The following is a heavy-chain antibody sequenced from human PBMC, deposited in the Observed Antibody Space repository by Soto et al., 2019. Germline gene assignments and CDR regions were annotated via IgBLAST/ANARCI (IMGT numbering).Heavy chain of an antibody. J-gene: IGHJ6*02. D-gene: IGHD3-9*01. CDR3: ARQETNYDILTGYYYYYYGMDV. CDR1: GGSISSSSYY. Sequence: SETLSLTCTVSGGSISSSSYYWGWIRQPPGKGLEWIGSIYYSGSTYYNPSLKSRVTISVDTSKNQFSLKLSSVTAADTAVYYCARQETNYDILTGYYYYYYGMDVWGQGTTVTVSS. CDR2: IYYSGST. V-gene: IGHV4-39*01.